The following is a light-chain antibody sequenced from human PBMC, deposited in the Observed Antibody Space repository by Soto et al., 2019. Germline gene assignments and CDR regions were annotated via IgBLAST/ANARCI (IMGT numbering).Light chain of an antibody. J-gene: IGKJ4*01. Sequence: ERVKTHAPATLYVSPGERATLSCRASQSVFSSLAWYQQRPGQAPRLLIYGSATRATGIPDRFSGSGSGTDFTLTISSLEPEDSAVYYCQQRSNWHPLTFGGGTKVDLK. CDR1: QSVFSS. CDR3: QQRSNWHPLT. CDR2: GSA. V-gene: IGKV3D-11*02.